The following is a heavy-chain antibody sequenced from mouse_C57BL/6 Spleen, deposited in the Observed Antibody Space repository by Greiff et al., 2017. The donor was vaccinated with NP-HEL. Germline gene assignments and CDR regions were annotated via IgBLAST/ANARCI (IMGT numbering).Heavy chain of an antibody. V-gene: IGHV5-12*01. CDR1: GFTFSDYY. CDR2: ISNGGGST. J-gene: IGHJ3*01. CDR3: AHEAY. Sequence: EVQVVESGGGLVQPGGSLKLSCAASGFTFSDYYMYWVRQTPEKRLEWVAYISNGGGSTYYPDTVKGRFTISRDNAKNTLYLQMSRLKSEGTAMYYCAHEAYWGQGTLVTVSA.